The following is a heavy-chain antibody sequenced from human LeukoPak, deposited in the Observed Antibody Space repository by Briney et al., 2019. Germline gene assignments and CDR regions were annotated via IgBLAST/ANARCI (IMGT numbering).Heavy chain of an antibody. V-gene: IGHV3-23*01. CDR3: AKDGPGWGSRWYSIPDAFDI. CDR1: GFTFSSYS. Sequence: GGSLRLSCAASGFTFSSYSMSWVRQASGKGLEWVSAISGSGGSTYYADSVKGRFTISRDNTKNTLYLQMNRLRAEDTDVYYCAKDGPGWGSRWYSIPDAFDIWGQGTMATVSS. D-gene: IGHD6-13*01. CDR2: ISGSGGST. J-gene: IGHJ3*02.